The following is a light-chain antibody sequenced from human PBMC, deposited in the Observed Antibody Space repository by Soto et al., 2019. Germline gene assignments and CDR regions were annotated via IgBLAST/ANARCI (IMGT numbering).Light chain of an antibody. V-gene: IGKV1-5*03. CDR1: QTISSW. CDR3: QHYNSYSEA. CDR2: KAS. J-gene: IGKJ1*01. Sequence: DIQMTQSPSTLSGSVGDRVTITCRASQTISSWLAWYPQKPGKAPKVLIYKASTLKSGVPSRFSGSGAGTECTLTISSLQPDDVATDYCQHYNSYSEAFGQGTKVDIK.